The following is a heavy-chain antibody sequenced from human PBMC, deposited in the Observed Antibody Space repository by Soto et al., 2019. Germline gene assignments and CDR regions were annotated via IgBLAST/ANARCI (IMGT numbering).Heavy chain of an antibody. CDR3: ARDQNKHRRWLQLYFAY. V-gene: IGHV3-11*04. Sequence: PGGSLRLSCAASGFTFSDYYMSWIRQAPGKGLEWVSYISRSGSTIYYADSVKGRFTISRDNSKNTLYLQMNSLRAEDTAVYYCARDQNKHRRWLQLYFAYWGQGTLVTVSS. CDR2: ISRSGSTI. D-gene: IGHD5-12*01. CDR1: GFTFSDYY. J-gene: IGHJ4*02.